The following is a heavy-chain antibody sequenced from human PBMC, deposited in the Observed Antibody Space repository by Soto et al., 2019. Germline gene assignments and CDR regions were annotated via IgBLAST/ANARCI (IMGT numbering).Heavy chain of an antibody. Sequence: EVQLVESGGGLVQPGESLRVSCAASGFTFSSYWMSWVRQAPGKGLEWVANIKQDGSEKYYVDSVKGRFTISRDNAKNPLYLQMDSPRAEDTAVYYRASPPLFYYGSGSPLGVWGQGTLVSVSS. D-gene: IGHD3-10*01. CDR2: IKQDGSEK. J-gene: IGHJ4*02. V-gene: IGHV3-7*01. CDR3: ASPPLFYYGSGSPLGV. CDR1: GFTFSSYW.